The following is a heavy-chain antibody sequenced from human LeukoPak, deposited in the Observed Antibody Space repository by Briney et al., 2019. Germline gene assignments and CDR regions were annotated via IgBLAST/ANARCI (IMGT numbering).Heavy chain of an antibody. Sequence: SETLSLTCTVSGGSVSSGSYYWSWIRQPPGKGLEWIGYIYYSGSTNYNPSLKSRVTIPVDTSKNQFSLKLSSVTAADTAVYYCARGYSYGYFDYWGQGTLVTVSS. CDR3: ARGYSYGYFDY. CDR1: GGSVSSGSYY. J-gene: IGHJ4*02. V-gene: IGHV4-61*01. CDR2: IYYSGST. D-gene: IGHD5-18*01.